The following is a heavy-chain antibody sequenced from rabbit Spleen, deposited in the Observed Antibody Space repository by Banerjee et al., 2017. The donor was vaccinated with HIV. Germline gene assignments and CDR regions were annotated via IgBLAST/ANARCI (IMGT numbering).Heavy chain of an antibody. CDR1: GFSFSSNW. V-gene: IGHV1S45*01. CDR2: IDTNDGDT. Sequence: QEQLEESAGGLVKPGGTLTLTCTVSGFSFSSNWICWVRQAPGKGLEWIACIDTNDGDTDYANWPKGRFTISKTSSTTVTLQMTSLTAADTATYFCARNYVNAFDPWGQGTLVTVS. D-gene: IGHD1-1*01. J-gene: IGHJ2*01. CDR3: ARNYVNAFDP.